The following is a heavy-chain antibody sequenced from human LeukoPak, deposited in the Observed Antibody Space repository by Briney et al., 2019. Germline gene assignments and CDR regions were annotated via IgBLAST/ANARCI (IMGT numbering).Heavy chain of an antibody. CDR1: GFTFSSYW. CDR3: VRDSYYHPDY. Sequence: GGSLRLSCVASGFTFSSYWMHWVRQAPGKGLVWVSRVISDGSSATYADSVKGRFTISRDNAKNTMYLQMNSLRAEDTAVYYCVRDSYYHPDYWGQGTLVTVSS. J-gene: IGHJ4*02. V-gene: IGHV3-74*01. D-gene: IGHD3-10*01. CDR2: VISDGSSA.